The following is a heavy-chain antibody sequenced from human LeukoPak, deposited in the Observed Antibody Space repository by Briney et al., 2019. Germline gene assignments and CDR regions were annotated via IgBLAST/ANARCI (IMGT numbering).Heavy chain of an antibody. D-gene: IGHD2-21*02. V-gene: IGHV4-34*01. CDR2: INHSGST. J-gene: IGHJ4*02. CDR1: GGSFSPYY. Sequence: SETLSLTCAVSGGSFSPYYWSWIRQPPGKRLEWIGEINHSGSTNYNPSLKSRVTISVDTSKNQFSLRLSSVTAADTAVYYCARGGFYCGGDCYVDYWGQGTLVTVSS. CDR3: ARGGFYCGGDCYVDY.